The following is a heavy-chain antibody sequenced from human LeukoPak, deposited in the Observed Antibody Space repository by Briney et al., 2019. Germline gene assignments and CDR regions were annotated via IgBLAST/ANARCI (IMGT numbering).Heavy chain of an antibody. CDR3: AGPGLMGYFDY. Sequence: GGSLRLSCAASGFTFSSYSMNWVRQAPGKGLEWVSYIGLTSSTIYYADSVKGRFTISRDNAKNSLYLQMNSLRAEDTAVYYCAGPGLMGYFDYWGQGTLVTVSS. D-gene: IGHD3-9*01. CDR1: GFTFSSYS. V-gene: IGHV3-48*01. J-gene: IGHJ4*02. CDR2: IGLTSSTI.